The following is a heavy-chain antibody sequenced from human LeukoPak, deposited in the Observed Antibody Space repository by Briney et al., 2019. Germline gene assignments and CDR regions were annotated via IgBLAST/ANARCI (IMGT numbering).Heavy chain of an antibody. D-gene: IGHD6-19*01. V-gene: IGHV4-39*07. CDR3: ARILYSSNIDY. Sequence: SETLSLTYTVSGGSISSSSYYWGWIRQPPEKGLECIGSIYYSGRTYYNPSLKSRVTISVDTSKNHFSLKLSSVTAADTAVYYCARILYSSNIDYWGQGTLVTVSS. J-gene: IGHJ4*02. CDR1: GGSISSSSYY. CDR2: IYYSGRT.